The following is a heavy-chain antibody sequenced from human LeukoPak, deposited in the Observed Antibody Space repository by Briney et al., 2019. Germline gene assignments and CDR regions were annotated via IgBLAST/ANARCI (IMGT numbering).Heavy chain of an antibody. CDR3: ALSPGGGTYNWFDP. V-gene: IGHV1-69*04. Sequence: PGGSLRLSCAASGFTFSSYAISWVRQAPGQGLEWMERIIPILGIANYAQKFQGRVTITADKSTSTAYMELSSLRSEDTAVYYCALSPGGGTYNWFDPWGQGTLVTVSS. CDR2: IIPILGIA. CDR1: GFTFSSYA. D-gene: IGHD2-15*01. J-gene: IGHJ5*02.